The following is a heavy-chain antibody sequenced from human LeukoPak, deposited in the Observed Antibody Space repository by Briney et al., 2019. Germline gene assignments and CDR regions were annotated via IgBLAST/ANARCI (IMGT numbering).Heavy chain of an antibody. CDR3: ARDWSYYGSGSSRFDY. J-gene: IGHJ4*02. V-gene: IGHV3-21*01. CDR1: GFTFSTYS. Sequence: GGSLRLSCAASGFTFSTYSMNWVREAPGKGLEWVSSISSGSSYISYADSVKGRFTVSRDNSKNTLSLQMNSLRAEDTAVYYCARDWSYYGSGSSRFDYWGQGTLVTVSS. D-gene: IGHD3-10*01. CDR2: ISSGSSYI.